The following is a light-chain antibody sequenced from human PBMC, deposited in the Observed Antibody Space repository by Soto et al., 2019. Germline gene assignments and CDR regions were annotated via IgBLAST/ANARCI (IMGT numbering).Light chain of an antibody. V-gene: IGLV2-14*01. CDR2: EVS. CDR3: SSYTSSSIFYV. Sequence: QSALTQPASVSGSPGQSITISCTGTSSDIGDYNYVSWYQQYPGKAPKLMIYEVSHRPSGVSNRFSGSKSGNTASLTISGLQAEDEADYYCSSYTSSSIFYVFGSGTKVTVL. J-gene: IGLJ1*01. CDR1: SSDIGDYNY.